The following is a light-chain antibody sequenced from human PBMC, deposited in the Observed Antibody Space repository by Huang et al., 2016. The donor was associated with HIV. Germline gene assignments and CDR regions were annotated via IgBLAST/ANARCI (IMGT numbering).Light chain of an antibody. CDR1: QGISSY. Sequence: IQLTQSPSSLSASVGDRVTISCRASQGISSYLAWYQQKPGKAPNLLIYAASTLQRGVPSRFSGSGYGTDFSLTITSLQPEDFATYYCQQLNGYPLTFGGGTKVEIK. CDR2: AAS. V-gene: IGKV1-9*01. CDR3: QQLNGYPLT. J-gene: IGKJ4*01.